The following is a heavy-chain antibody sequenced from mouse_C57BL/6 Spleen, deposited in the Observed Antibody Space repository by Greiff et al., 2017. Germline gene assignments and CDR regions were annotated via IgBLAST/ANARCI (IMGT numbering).Heavy chain of an antibody. CDR1: GYTFPSYW. Sequence: QVQLQQSGAELAKPGASVKLSCKASGYTFPSYWMHWVKQRPGQGLEWIGYINPSSGYTKYNQKFKDKATLTADKSSSTAYMQLSSRTYEDSAVYYCARMRDGSSYTWFAYWGQGTLVTVSA. CDR3: ARMRDGSSYTWFAY. J-gene: IGHJ3*01. D-gene: IGHD1-1*01. CDR2: INPSSGYT. V-gene: IGHV1-7*01.